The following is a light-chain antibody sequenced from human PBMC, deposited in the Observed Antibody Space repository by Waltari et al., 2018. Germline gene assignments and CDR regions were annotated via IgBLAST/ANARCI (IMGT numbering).Light chain of an antibody. CDR3: QQRNNWPLT. V-gene: IGKV3-15*01. Sequence: ETVMTQSPASLSVSPGERATLSCRASQTIRTNLAWYQHKPGQAPRLLIHGASTRAPGIPARFSGSGSGTEFSLSISSLEPEDFAVYYCQQRNNWPLTFGGGTKVEIK. CDR1: QTIRTN. CDR2: GAS. J-gene: IGKJ4*01.